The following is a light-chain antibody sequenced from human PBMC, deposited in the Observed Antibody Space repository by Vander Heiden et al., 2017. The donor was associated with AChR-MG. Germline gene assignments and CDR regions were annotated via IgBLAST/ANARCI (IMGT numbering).Light chain of an antibody. J-gene: IGKJ2*01. Sequence: DLQMTQSPSTLSACGGDRGTITSRASQSISSWVAWYQQKPGKAPKLLIYKAASLESGVPSRCSGSGSGTEFTLTISSLQPDDFATYYCQQYKSYSYTFGQGTKLEIK. CDR3: QQYKSYSYT. CDR2: KAA. V-gene: IGKV1-5*03. CDR1: QSISSW.